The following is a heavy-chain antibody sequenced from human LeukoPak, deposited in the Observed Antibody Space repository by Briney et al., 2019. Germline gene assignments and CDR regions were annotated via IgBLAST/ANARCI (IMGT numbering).Heavy chain of an antibody. Sequence: ASVKVSCKASGYTFTSYYVHWVRQAPGQGLEWMGIINPSGGSTSYAQKFQGRVTMTRDTSTSTVYMELSSLRSENTAVYYCARDIAAAGEPYYFDYWGQGTLVTVSS. V-gene: IGHV1-46*01. CDR1: GYTFTSYY. D-gene: IGHD6-13*01. CDR3: ARDIAAAGEPYYFDY. CDR2: INPSGGST. J-gene: IGHJ4*02.